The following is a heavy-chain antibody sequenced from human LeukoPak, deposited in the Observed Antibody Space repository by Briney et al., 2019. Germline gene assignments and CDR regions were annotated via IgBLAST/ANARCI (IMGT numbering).Heavy chain of an antibody. D-gene: IGHD3-22*01. CDR1: GGTFSSYA. Sequence: SVTVSCKASGGTFSSYAISWVRQAPGQGLEWMGGIIPIFGTANYAQKFQGRVTITADESTSTAYMELSSLRSEDTAVYYCAVNCDGYFDAFDIWGQGTMVTVSS. J-gene: IGHJ3*02. V-gene: IGHV1-69*13. CDR3: AVNCDGYFDAFDI. CDR2: IIPIFGTA.